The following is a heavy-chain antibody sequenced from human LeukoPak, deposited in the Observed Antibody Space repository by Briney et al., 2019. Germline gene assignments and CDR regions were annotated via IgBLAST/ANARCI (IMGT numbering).Heavy chain of an antibody. CDR1: GGTFSSYA. CDR2: IIPILGIA. J-gene: IGHJ6*02. Sequence: SVKVSCTASGGTFSSYAISWVRQAPGQGLEWMGRIIPILGIANYAQKFQGRVTITADKSTSTAYMELSSLRSEDTAVYYCARAVTVPYYYGMDVWGQGTTVTVSS. CDR3: ARAVTVPYYYGMDV. V-gene: IGHV1-69*04. D-gene: IGHD4-11*01.